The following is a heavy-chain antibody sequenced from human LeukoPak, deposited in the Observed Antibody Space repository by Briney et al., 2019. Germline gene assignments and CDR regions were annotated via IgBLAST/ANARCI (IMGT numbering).Heavy chain of an antibody. CDR1: GFTFDDYA. V-gene: IGHV3-9*01. CDR2: ISWNSGSI. J-gene: IGHJ4*02. Sequence: PGRSLRLSCAASGFTFDDYAMHWVRQAPGKGLEWVSGISWNSGSIGYADSVKGRFTISRDNAKNSLYLQMNSLRAEDTALYYCAKGLWFGELSPFDYWGQGTLSPSPQ. CDR3: AKGLWFGELSPFDY. D-gene: IGHD3-10*01.